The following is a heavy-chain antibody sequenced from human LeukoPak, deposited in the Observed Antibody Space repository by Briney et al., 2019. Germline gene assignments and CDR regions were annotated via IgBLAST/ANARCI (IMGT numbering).Heavy chain of an antibody. J-gene: IGHJ5*02. Sequence: AETLSLTRTVSGDSISIYYASCVRQPPARGREGVGYIHSSGSNNHHPYLRSRVTISVDTSKTQFSLKLSSVTAADPAVYYCASLMRGWSGGVSGWFDPWGQGTLVTVSS. D-gene: IGHD3-10*01. CDR2: IHSSGSN. V-gene: IGHV4-59*01. CDR1: GDSISIYY. CDR3: ASLMRGWSGGVSGWFDP.